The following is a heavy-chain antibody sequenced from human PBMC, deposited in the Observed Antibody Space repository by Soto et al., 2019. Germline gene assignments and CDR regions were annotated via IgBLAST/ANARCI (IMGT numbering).Heavy chain of an antibody. V-gene: IGHV4-59*01. CDR3: AREPGYSNKFDY. D-gene: IGHD6-13*01. CDR1: GGSISSYY. J-gene: IGHJ4*02. Sequence: SETLSLTCTVSGGSISSYYWSWIRQPLGKGLEWIGYIYYSGSTNYNPSLKSRVTISVDTSKNQFSLKLSSVTAADTAVYYCAREPGYSNKFDYWGQGTLVTVSS. CDR2: IYYSGST.